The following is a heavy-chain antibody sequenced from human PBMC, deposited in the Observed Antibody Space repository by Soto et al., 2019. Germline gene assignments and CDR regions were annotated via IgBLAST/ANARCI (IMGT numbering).Heavy chain of an antibody. Sequence: ASVKVSCKASGYTFTSYGISWVRQAPGQGLEWMGWISAYNGNTNYAQKLQGRVTMTTDTSTSTAYMELRSLRSDDTAVYYCARAEGGRYCSGGSCYPVIYYGMDVWGQGTTDTVSS. J-gene: IGHJ6*02. CDR2: ISAYNGNT. V-gene: IGHV1-18*01. CDR3: ARAEGGRYCSGGSCYPVIYYGMDV. CDR1: GYTFTSYG. D-gene: IGHD2-15*01.